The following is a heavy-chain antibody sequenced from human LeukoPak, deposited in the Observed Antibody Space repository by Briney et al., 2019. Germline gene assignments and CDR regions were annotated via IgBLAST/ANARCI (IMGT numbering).Heavy chain of an antibody. J-gene: IGHJ5*02. D-gene: IGHD2-15*01. CDR2: IYYSGST. Sequence: SETLSLTCTVSGGSISSYYWSWIRQPPGKGLEWIGYIYYSGSTNYNPSLKSRVTISVDTSKNQFSLKLSSVTAADTAVYYCARKDNWFDPWGQGTLVTVSS. CDR3: ARKDNWFDP. CDR1: GGSISSYY. V-gene: IGHV4-59*01.